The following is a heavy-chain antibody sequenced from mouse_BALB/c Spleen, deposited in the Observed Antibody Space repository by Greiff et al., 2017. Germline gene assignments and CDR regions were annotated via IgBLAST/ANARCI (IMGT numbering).Heavy chain of an antibody. J-gene: IGHJ2*01. V-gene: IGHV1-54*01. Sequence: QVQLKESGAELVRPGTSVKVSCKASGYAFTNYLIEWVKQRPGQGLEWIGVINPGSGGTNYNEKFKGKATLTADKSSSTAYMQLSSLTSDDSAVYFCARDYYGSSFDDWGQGTTLTVSS. D-gene: IGHD1-1*01. CDR3: ARDYYGSSFDD. CDR1: GYAFTNYL. CDR2: INPGSGGT.